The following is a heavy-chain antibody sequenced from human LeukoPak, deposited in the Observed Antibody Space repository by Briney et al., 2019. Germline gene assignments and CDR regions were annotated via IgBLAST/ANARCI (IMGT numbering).Heavy chain of an antibody. CDR2: ISSSNI. Sequence: PGGSLRLSCAASGFIFSTYSMSWVRQAPGKGLEWVSYISSSNIYYADSVKGRFTISRDNAKNSLYLQMNSLRAEDTAVYYCAREXXXXYWGQXTXVT. CDR3: AREXXXXY. CDR1: GFIFSTYS. V-gene: IGHV3-48*01. J-gene: IGHJ4*02.